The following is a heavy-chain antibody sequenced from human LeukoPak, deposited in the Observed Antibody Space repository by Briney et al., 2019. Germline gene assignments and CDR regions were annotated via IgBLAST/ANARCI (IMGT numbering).Heavy chain of an antibody. CDR2: IYYSGST. CDR1: GGSISSSSYY. D-gene: IGHD4-17*01. Sequence: SETLSLTCTVSGGSISSSSYYWGWIRQPPGKGLEWIGSIYYSGSTYYNPSLKSRVTISVDTSKNQFSLKLSSVTAADTAVYYCARVHGDSNYYYYYMDVWGKGTTVTVSS. J-gene: IGHJ6*03. CDR3: ARVHGDSNYYYYYMDV. V-gene: IGHV4-39*01.